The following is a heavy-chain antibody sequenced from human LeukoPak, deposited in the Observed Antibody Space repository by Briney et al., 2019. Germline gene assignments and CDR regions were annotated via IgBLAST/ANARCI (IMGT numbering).Heavy chain of an antibody. Sequence: PSETLSPTCAVSGGSISSTSYYWAWIRQPPGKGLEWIGTIYYSGSTYHNPSLKSRVTLSVDTSRNQFPLRLSSVDAADTAVYYCAKAGVRYFDSSGLYAFDFWGQGTTVTVSS. D-gene: IGHD3-22*01. V-gene: IGHV4-39*01. CDR3: AKAGVRYFDSSGLYAFDF. CDR2: IYYSGST. CDR1: GGSISSTSYY. J-gene: IGHJ3*01.